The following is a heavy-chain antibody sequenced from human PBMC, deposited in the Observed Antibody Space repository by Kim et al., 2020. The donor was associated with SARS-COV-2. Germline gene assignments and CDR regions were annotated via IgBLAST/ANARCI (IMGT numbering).Heavy chain of an antibody. CDR2: T. J-gene: IGHJ4*02. CDR3: AKDGYDFHYFDS. V-gene: IGHV3-11*05. D-gene: IGHD5-12*01. Sequence: TNYADSVKGRFIVSRDNTKNSLYLQMNTLSAEDTAVYYCAKDGYDFHYFDSWGQGTLVTVSS.